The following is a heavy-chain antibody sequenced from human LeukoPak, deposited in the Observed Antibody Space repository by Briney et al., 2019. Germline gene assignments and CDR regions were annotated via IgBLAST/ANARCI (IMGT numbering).Heavy chain of an antibody. Sequence: GASVKVSCKASGYTFTSYDINWVRQATGQGLEWMGWMNPNSGNTGYAQKFQGRVTMTRNTSISTAYMELSSLRSEDTAVYYCARGRYNWNDGGNAFDIWGQGTMVTVSS. V-gene: IGHV1-8*01. D-gene: IGHD1-20*01. CDR3: ARGRYNWNDGGNAFDI. CDR2: MNPNSGNT. J-gene: IGHJ3*02. CDR1: GYTFTSYD.